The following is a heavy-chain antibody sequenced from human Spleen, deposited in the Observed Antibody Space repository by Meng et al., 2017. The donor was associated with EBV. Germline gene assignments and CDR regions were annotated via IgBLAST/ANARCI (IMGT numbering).Heavy chain of an antibody. CDR1: GGSSSGSD. CDR2: INLGGNT. J-gene: IGHJ5*02. D-gene: IGHD3-16*01. CDR3: AQRERWGLDP. Sequence: QVQLKRGGAGLLKPSGTLSLTCAVDGGSSSGSDRSWIRQPPGKGLEWIGEINLGGNTNYNPSLKSRVSISVDTSKNHFSLKVDSVTAADTAVYYCAQRERWGLDPWGQGTLVTASS. V-gene: IGHV4-34*01.